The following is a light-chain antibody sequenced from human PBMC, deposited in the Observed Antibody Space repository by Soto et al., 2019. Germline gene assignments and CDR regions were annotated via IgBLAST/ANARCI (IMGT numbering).Light chain of an antibody. Sequence: DVRMSRWPSNLSGNVGDRVTITCRASQTISSWLAWYQQKPGKAPKLLIYKASTLKSGVPSRFSGSGSGTEFTLTISSLQPDDFATYYCQHYNGYSEAFGQGTKVDIK. CDR1: QTISSW. CDR2: KAS. CDR3: QHYNGYSEA. V-gene: IGKV1-5*03. J-gene: IGKJ1*01.